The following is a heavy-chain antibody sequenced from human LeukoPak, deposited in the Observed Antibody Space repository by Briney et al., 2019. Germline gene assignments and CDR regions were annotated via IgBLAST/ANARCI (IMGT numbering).Heavy chain of an antibody. V-gene: IGHV3-30*18. J-gene: IGHJ4*02. Sequence: GGSLRLSCAASGFTFSSYGMHWVRQAPGKGLEWVAVISYDGSNKYYADSVKGRFTISRDNSKNTLYLQMNSLRAEDTAVYYCAKLPSIAVAGKGIDYWGQGTLVTVSS. CDR2: ISYDGSNK. CDR1: GFTFSSYG. CDR3: AKLPSIAVAGKGIDY. D-gene: IGHD6-19*01.